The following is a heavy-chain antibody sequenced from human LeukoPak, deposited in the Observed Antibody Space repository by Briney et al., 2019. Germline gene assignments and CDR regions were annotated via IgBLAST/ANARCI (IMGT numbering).Heavy chain of an antibody. J-gene: IGHJ4*02. D-gene: IGHD5-18*01. CDR2: ITSSGVTT. V-gene: IGHV3-11*01. Sequence: GGSLRLSCAASGFTFSDYFMNWIRQAPGKELEWISDITSSGVTTNYADSVKGRFTISRDNANNSLFLQMHDLKVDDTAVYYCVRGRYNFNYWGQGALVTVSS. CDR3: VRGRYNFNY. CDR1: GFTFSDYF.